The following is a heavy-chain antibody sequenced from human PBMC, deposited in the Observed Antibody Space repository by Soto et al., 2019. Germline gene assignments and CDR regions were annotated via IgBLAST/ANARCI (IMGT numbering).Heavy chain of an antibody. CDR1: GFTVSSNY. Sequence: PGGSLRLSCAASGFTVSSNYMSWVRQAPGKGLEWVSVIYSGGSTYYADSVKGRFTISRDNSKNTLYLQMNSLRAEDTAVYYCARDGPQKTSITGTTPPFDYWGQGTLVTVSS. CDR3: ARDGPQKTSITGTTPPFDY. J-gene: IGHJ4*02. V-gene: IGHV3-66*01. D-gene: IGHD1-7*01. CDR2: IYSGGST.